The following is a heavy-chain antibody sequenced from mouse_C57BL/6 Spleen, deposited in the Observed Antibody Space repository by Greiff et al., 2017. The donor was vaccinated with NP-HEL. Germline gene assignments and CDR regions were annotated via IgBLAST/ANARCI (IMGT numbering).Heavy chain of an antibody. CDR1: GFTFSSYG. D-gene: IGHD1-1*01. Sequence: EVQLVESGGDLVKPGGSLKLSCAASGFTFSSYGMSWVRQTPDKRLEWVATISSGGSYTYYPDSVKGRFTISRDNAKNTLYLQMSSLKSEDTAMYYGARHPVVENYYAMDYWGQGTSVTVSS. CDR3: ARHPVVENYYAMDY. V-gene: IGHV5-6*01. J-gene: IGHJ4*01. CDR2: ISSGGSYT.